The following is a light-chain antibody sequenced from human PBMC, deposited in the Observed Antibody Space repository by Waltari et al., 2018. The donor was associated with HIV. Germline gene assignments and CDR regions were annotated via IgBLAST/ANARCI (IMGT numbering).Light chain of an antibody. CDR2: AAS. Sequence: DIQMTQSPSSLSASVGDRVTITCRASQSISSYLNWYQQKPRKAPKVLIYAASSLQSGVPSRFSGSGSGTDFTLTISSLQPEDFATYYCQQSYSTPLAFGGGTKVEIK. CDR1: QSISSY. J-gene: IGKJ4*01. CDR3: QQSYSTPLA. V-gene: IGKV1-39*01.